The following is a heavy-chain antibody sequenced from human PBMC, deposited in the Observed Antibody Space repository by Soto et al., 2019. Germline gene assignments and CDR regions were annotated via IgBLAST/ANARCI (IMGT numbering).Heavy chain of an antibody. CDR3: GAVPYDFWSVYLQGNDYYYYHLDV. D-gene: IGHD3-3*01. CDR2: IVVGSGNT. J-gene: IGHJ6*03. CDR1: GLTFTSSA. V-gene: IGHV1-58*02. Sequence: SVKVSCKASGLTFTSSAMQWVRQARGQRLEWIGWIVVGSGNTNYAQKFQDRATITRDMSTSTAYLELSCLRSEDTAVYYCGAVPYDFWSVYLQGNDYYYYHLDVWGKGSTGTGSS.